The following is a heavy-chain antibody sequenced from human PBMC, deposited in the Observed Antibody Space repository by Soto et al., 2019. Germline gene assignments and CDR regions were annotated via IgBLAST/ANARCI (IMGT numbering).Heavy chain of an antibody. V-gene: IGHV4-30-4*01. Sequence: QVQLQESGPGLVKPSQTLSLTCTVSGGSISSGDYYWSWIRQPPGKGLEWIGYIYYSGSTYYNLYLKSRVTISVDTSKNQFSLKLRSVTAADTAVYYCARVWRKELWSGYPDYWGQGTLVTVSS. CDR1: GGSISSGDYY. D-gene: IGHD3-3*01. J-gene: IGHJ4*02. CDR3: ARVWRKELWSGYPDY. CDR2: IYYSGST.